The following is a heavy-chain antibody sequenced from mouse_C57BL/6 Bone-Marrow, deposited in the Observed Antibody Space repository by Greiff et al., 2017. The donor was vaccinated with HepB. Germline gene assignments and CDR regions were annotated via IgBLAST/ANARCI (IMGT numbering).Heavy chain of an antibody. V-gene: IGHV1-4*01. CDR1: GYTFTSYT. Sequence: VKLQESGAELARPGASVKMSCKASGYTFTSYTMHWVKQRPGQGLECIGYINPSSGYTKYNQKFKDKATLTADKSSSTAYMQLSSLTSEDSAVYYCAFYDYDYFDYWGQGTTLTVSS. CDR2: INPSSGYT. CDR3: AFYDYDYFDY. J-gene: IGHJ2*01. D-gene: IGHD2-4*01.